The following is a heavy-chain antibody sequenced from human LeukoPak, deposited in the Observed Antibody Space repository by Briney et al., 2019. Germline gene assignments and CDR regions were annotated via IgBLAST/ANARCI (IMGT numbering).Heavy chain of an antibody. D-gene: IGHD6-19*01. Sequence: SETLSLTCTVSGGSISSYYWSWIRQPPGKGLEWIGYIYYSGTTNYNPSLKSRVTISVDTSKNQFSLKLSSVTAADTAVYYCASRAGIAVAEDFDYWGQGTLVTVSS. CDR3: ASRAGIAVAEDFDY. CDR2: IYYSGTT. J-gene: IGHJ4*02. V-gene: IGHV4-59*12. CDR1: GGSISSYY.